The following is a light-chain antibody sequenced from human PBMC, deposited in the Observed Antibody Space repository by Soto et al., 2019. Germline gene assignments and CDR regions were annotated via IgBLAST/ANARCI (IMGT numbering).Light chain of an antibody. V-gene: IGKV3D-20*01. Sequence: EIVLTQSPATLSLSPGERATLSCCASQSVSSSYFAWYQQKPGLAPRLLIYDASSRATGIPDRVSGSGSGTDFALLICRLEGDDLALYSCQQYGDSPYAVGQGTKLQMK. CDR3: QQYGDSPYA. J-gene: IGKJ2*01. CDR2: DAS. CDR1: QSVSSSY.